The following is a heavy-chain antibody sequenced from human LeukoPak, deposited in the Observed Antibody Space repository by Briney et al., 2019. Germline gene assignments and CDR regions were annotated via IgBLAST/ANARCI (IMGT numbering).Heavy chain of an antibody. Sequence: SETLSLTCAVYGGSFSGYYWGWIRQPPGKGLEWNGEINHSGSTNYNPSLKSRVTISVDTSKNKFSLKLSSVTAADTAVYYCARGLRAVAGTGSDYWGQGTLVTVSA. J-gene: IGHJ4*02. CDR3: ARGLRAVAGTGSDY. D-gene: IGHD6-19*01. CDR1: GGSFSGYY. V-gene: IGHV4-34*01. CDR2: INHSGST.